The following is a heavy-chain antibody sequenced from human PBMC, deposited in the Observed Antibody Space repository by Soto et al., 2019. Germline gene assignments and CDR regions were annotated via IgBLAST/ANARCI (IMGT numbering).Heavy chain of an antibody. CDR2: IWHTGRP. V-gene: IGHV4-4*02. Sequence: QLQLRESGPGLVQPSGTLSLTCDVSGDSLTNNHWWSWVRQAPGKGLEWIGEIWHTGRPNYNPSLKSRVAISIDTSKNPFSLKLSSVTAADTAVYYCVRDSRTGCSSINCYMHWGQGTLVTVSS. CDR3: VRDSRTGCSSINCYMH. CDR1: GDSLTNNHW. J-gene: IGHJ4*02. D-gene: IGHD2-15*01.